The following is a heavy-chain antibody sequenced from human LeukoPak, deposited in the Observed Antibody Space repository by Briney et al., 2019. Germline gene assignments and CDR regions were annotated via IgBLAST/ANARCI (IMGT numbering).Heavy chain of an antibody. J-gene: IGHJ4*02. CDR1: GFTFSDYA. D-gene: IGHD6-6*01. CDR2: ISASGGST. V-gene: IGHV3-23*01. Sequence: PGGSLRLSCAASGFTFSDYAMAWVRQAPGKGLEWVSAISASGGSTYYADSVKGRFTISRDNSKNTLYLQMNSLRAEDTTLYYCAKKGDSRSAGGFADWGQGTLVTLSS. CDR3: AKKGDSRSAGGFAD.